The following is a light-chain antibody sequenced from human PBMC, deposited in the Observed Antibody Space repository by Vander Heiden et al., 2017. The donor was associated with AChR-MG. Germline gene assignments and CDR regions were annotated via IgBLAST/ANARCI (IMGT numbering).Light chain of an antibody. V-gene: IGKV3-11*01. J-gene: IGKJ4*01. CDR1: QSISSY. Sequence: EIVLTQSPATLSLSPGDRATLSCRASQSISSYLGGYQQKPGQAPRLLIYDASNRATGIPARFSGSGSGTDFTLTISSLEPEDFAVYYCQQRTNWLGTFGGGTKVEIK. CDR3: QQRTNWLGT. CDR2: DAS.